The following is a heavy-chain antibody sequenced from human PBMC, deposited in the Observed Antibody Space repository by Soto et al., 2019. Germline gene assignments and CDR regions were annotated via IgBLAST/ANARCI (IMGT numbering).Heavy chain of an antibody. D-gene: IGHD3-22*01. Sequence: PSETLSLTCTVSGGSISSGDYYWSWIRQPPGKGLEWIGYIYYSGSTYYNPSLKSRVTISVDTSKNQFSLKLSSVTAADTAVYYCARELKYYYDSSGPDYWGQGTLVTVSS. V-gene: IGHV4-30-4*01. CDR3: ARELKYYYDSSGPDY. CDR2: IYYSGST. J-gene: IGHJ4*02. CDR1: GGSISSGDYY.